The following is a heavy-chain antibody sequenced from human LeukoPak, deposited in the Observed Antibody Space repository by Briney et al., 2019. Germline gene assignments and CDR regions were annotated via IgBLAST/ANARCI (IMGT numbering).Heavy chain of an antibody. CDR1: GYTFTNYD. V-gene: IGHV1-8*03. Sequence: VASVKVSCKASGYTFTNYDLNWVRQATGQGLEWMGWLNPNSGKTGYAQNFHGRVTITRNTSINTVYMELSSLRSEDTAVYYCARDYAGNSCWFDPWGQGTLVTVSS. CDR2: LNPNSGKT. J-gene: IGHJ5*02. CDR3: ARDYAGNSCWFDP. D-gene: IGHD4-23*01.